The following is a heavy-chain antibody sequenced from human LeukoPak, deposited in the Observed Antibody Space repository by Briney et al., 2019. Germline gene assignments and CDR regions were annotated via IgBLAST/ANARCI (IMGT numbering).Heavy chain of an antibody. CDR1: GFTFKSFG. CDR2: IAYDGNYK. V-gene: IGHV3-30*18. J-gene: IGHJ3*02. CDR3: AKDLGSGLPPNGFDI. D-gene: IGHD3-16*01. Sequence: GGSLRLSCAASGFTFKSFGMHWVRQAPGKGLEWVAIIAYDGNYKHYADSVKGRFTMSRDNSKSTLSLQMNSLRPDDTAVYYCAKDLGSGLPPNGFDIWGQGTLVTVSS.